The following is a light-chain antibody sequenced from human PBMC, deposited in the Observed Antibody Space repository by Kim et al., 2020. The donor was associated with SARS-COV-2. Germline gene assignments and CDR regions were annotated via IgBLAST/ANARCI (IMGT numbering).Light chain of an antibody. CDR2: GAS. V-gene: IGKV3-20*01. CDR3: QQYGSSYT. J-gene: IGKJ2*01. CDR1: QSVSSSH. Sequence: EIVLTQSPGTLSLSPGERATLSCRASQSVSSSHLAWYQQKPGQAPRLLIYGASSRATGIPDRFSGSGSGTDFTLTISRLEPEDSAVYYCQQYGSSYTFGQGTTLDI.